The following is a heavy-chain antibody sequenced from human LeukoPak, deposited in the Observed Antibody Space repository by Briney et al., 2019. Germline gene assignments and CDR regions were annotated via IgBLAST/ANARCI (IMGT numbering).Heavy chain of an antibody. CDR1: GFTFSSYG. D-gene: IGHD2-2*01. Sequence: PGGSLRLSCAASGFTFSSYGMHWVRQAPGKGLEWVAFIRYDGSKKYYADSVKGRFTISRDNSKNTLYLQMNSLRAEDTAVYYCAKVPSYCSSTSCLGDYWGQGTLVTVSS. V-gene: IGHV3-30*02. J-gene: IGHJ4*02. CDR3: AKVPSYCSSTSCLGDY. CDR2: IRYDGSKK.